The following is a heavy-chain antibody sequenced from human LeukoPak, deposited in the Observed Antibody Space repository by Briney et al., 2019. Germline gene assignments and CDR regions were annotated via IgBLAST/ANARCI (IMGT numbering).Heavy chain of an antibody. V-gene: IGHV1-2*02. CDR1: GYTFNDHY. D-gene: IGHD3-9*01. CDR3: ARKGGAVLTGYHY. Sequence: ASVKVLCKPSGYTFNDHYIHWVPQAPGQGLEGRGWINPSTGGASYAQRSQGRAIMTRDTSISTAYRELSSLRSDDTAVFYCARKGGAVLTGYHYWGQGTLVTVSS. CDR2: INPSTGGA. J-gene: IGHJ4*02.